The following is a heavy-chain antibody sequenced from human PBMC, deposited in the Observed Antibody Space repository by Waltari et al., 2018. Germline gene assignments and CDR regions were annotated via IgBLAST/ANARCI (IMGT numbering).Heavy chain of an antibody. Sequence: QVQLVQSGAEVKKPGASVKVSCKASGYTFTSYDLNWVRQATGQGLEWMGWMNPNSGNTGYAQKFQGRVTMTRNTSISTAYMELSSLRSEDTAVYYCASTGSGYGGNPIQHWGQGTLVTVSS. J-gene: IGHJ1*01. CDR3: ASTGSGYGGNPIQH. CDR1: GYTFTSYD. D-gene: IGHD3-10*01. CDR2: MNPNSGNT. V-gene: IGHV1-8*01.